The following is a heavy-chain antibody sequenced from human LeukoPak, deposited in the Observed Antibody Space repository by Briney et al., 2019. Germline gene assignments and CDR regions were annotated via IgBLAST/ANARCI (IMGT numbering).Heavy chain of an antibody. Sequence: PGGSLRLSCAASGFTFSNYGMHWVRQAPGKGLEWVAFIRYDGSNKYYADSVKGRFTISRDNSKNTLYLQMNSLRAEDTAVYYCAKDRGGSYLGYFDYWGQGTLVTVSS. J-gene: IGHJ4*02. CDR3: AKDRGGSYLGYFDY. CDR2: IRYDGSNK. V-gene: IGHV3-30*02. CDR1: GFTFSNYG. D-gene: IGHD1-26*01.